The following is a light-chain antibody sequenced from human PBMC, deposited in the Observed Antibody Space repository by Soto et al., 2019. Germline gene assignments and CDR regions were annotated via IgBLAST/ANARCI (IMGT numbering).Light chain of an antibody. CDR1: SSDFGDYNY. Sequence: QSALTQPASVSGSPGQSITISCTGTSSDFGDYNYVSWYQQHPGKTPKLMVWGASNRPSGVSNRFSASKSGNTACLPISGLQSEDEADYLCSSYTTSNTCLFGGGTKLTVL. J-gene: IGLJ3*02. CDR2: GAS. V-gene: IGLV2-14*01. CDR3: SSYTTSNTCL.